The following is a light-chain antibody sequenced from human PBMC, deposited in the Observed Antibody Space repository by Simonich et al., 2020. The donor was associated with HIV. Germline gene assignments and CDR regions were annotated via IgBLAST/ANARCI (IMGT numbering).Light chain of an antibody. Sequence: DIQMTQSPSSVSASVGDRVTITCRASQGISSWLAWYQHKPGKAPKLLMYAASTLQRGVTSRFSGSGSGTKFTLTITSLQPEDFATYYCQQAIGFPRTFGQGTKVEVK. J-gene: IGKJ1*01. CDR3: QQAIGFPRT. CDR1: QGISSW. CDR2: AAS. V-gene: IGKV1-12*01.